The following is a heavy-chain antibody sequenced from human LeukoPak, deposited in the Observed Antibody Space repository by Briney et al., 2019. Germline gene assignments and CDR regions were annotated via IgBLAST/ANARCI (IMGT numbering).Heavy chain of an antibody. CDR1: GFTFSNYA. CDR2: ISGSGGSI. V-gene: IGHV3-23*01. J-gene: IGHJ5*02. D-gene: IGHD4-23*01. Sequence: GGSLRLSCAASGFTFSNYAMSWVRQAPGKGLEWVSVISGSGGSISYADSAKGRFTISRDNSKNTLYLQMNSLRAEDTALYYCAKDRLSTPTAPRFDPWGQGTQVTVSS. CDR3: AKDRLSTPTAPRFDP.